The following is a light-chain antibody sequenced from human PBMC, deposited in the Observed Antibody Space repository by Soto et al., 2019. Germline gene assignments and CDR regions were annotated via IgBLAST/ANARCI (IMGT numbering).Light chain of an antibody. CDR1: SSDVGNYDL. V-gene: IGLV2-23*01. CDR2: EGS. J-gene: IGLJ1*01. Sequence: QSALTQPACVSGSPGQSITISCTGTSSDVGNYDLVSWYQQLPGKAPKFILYEGSKRPSGVSNRFSGSKSGNTASLTISGLQAEDEADYYCCSYAGSSTYVFGTGTKVTVL. CDR3: CSYAGSSTYV.